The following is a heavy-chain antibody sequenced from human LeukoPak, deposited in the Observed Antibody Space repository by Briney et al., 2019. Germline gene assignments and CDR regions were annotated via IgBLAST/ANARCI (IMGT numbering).Heavy chain of an antibody. V-gene: IGHV4-30-4*01. D-gene: IGHD3-22*01. CDR1: GDSISSGAYA. CDR3: AREHHSSGYYYSSWFDP. CDR2: VYNSGGT. J-gene: IGHJ5*02. Sequence: SETLSLTCTVSGDSISSGAYAWTWIRQSPGKGLEWIGYVYNSGGTHYNSSLKSRLSISADMSQNKFSLNLSSVTAADTAVYYCAREHHSSGYYYSSWFDPWGQGTLVTVSS.